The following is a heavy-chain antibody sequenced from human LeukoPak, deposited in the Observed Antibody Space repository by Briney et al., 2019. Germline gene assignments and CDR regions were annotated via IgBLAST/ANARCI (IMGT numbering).Heavy chain of an antibody. Sequence: GGSLRLSCAASGFTFSNYWMIWARQAPGKGLEWVANIKQDGSVKYYMDSVKGRFSISRDNAKNSLFLQANSLTAEDTAIYYCARVGYSSSSTDYWGQGTLVTVSS. CDR1: GFTFSNYW. V-gene: IGHV3-7*03. J-gene: IGHJ4*02. CDR3: ARVGYSSSSTDY. D-gene: IGHD6-6*01. CDR2: IKQDGSVK.